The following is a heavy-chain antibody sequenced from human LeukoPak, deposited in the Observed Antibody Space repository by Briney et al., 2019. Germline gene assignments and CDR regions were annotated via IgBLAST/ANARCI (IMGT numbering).Heavy chain of an antibody. CDR3: ARDGDGYNYVY. CDR1: GGTFSSYA. D-gene: IGHD5-24*01. Sequence: SVKVSCKASGGTFSSYAISWVRQAPGQGLEWMGGIIPIFGTANYAQKFQGRVTMTRDTSTSTVYMELSSLRSEDTAVYYCARDGDGYNYVYWGQGTLVTVSS. J-gene: IGHJ4*02. CDR2: IIPIFGTA. V-gene: IGHV1-69*05.